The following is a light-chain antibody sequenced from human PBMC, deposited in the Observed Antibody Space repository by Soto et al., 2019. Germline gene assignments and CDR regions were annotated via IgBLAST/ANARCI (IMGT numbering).Light chain of an antibody. V-gene: IGKV1-27*01. CDR1: QGVANY. CDR3: QHYRSAQMT. J-gene: IGKJ1*01. Sequence: DIQMTQSPSSLSASVGDRVTITCRASQGVANYLGWYQQKPGKVPKALIYGVSTLQSGVPCRFSGSGSDTDLTLTISSLQPEDAATYYCQHYRSAQMTFGQGTKVEI. CDR2: GVS.